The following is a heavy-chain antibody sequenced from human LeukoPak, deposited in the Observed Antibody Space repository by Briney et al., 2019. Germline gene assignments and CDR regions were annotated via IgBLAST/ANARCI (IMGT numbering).Heavy chain of an antibody. CDR3: ASGGRYSSGYDY. V-gene: IGHV1-69*13. D-gene: IGHD6-19*01. CDR1: GGTXSSYA. CDR2: IIPIFGTA. J-gene: IGHJ4*02. Sequence: SVKVSCKASGGTXSSYAISWVRQAPGQGLEWMGGIIPIFGTANYAQKFQGRVTITADESTSTAYMELSSLRSEDTAVYYCASGGRYSSGYDYWGQGTLVTVSS.